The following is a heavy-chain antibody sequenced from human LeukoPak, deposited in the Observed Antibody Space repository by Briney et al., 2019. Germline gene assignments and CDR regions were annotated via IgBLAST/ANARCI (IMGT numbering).Heavy chain of an antibody. Sequence: SVKVSCKASGGTFSSYAISWVRQAPGQGLEWMGGIIPIFGTANYAQKFQGRVTITADESTSTAYMELSSLRSEDTAVYYCARGKPDTAMAPIDYWGQGTLVTVFS. CDR2: IIPIFGTA. V-gene: IGHV1-69*13. J-gene: IGHJ4*02. D-gene: IGHD5-18*01. CDR1: GGTFSSYA. CDR3: ARGKPDTAMAPIDY.